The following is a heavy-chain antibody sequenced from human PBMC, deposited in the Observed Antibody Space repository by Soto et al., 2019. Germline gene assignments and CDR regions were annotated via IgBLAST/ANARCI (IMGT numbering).Heavy chain of an antibody. CDR3: AREYYYDSSGYYYVDY. Sequence: SGPTLVNPTQTLTLTCTFSGFSLSTSGMRVSWIRQPPGKALEWLARIDWDDDKFYSTSLKTRLTISKDASKNQVVLTMTNMDPVDTATYYCAREYYYDSSGYYYVDYWGQGTLVTVSS. D-gene: IGHD3-22*01. J-gene: IGHJ4*02. CDR2: IDWDDDK. CDR1: GFSLSTSGMR. V-gene: IGHV2-70*04.